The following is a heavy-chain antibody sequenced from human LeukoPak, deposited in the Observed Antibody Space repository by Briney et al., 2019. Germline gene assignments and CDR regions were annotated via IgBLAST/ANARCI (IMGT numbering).Heavy chain of an antibody. J-gene: IGHJ3*02. CDR3: ARDQGTNYFDSSVLDAFDI. CDR1: GGSISSYY. Sequence: SETLSLTCTVSGGSISSYYWSWIRQPPGKGLEWIGYIYTSGSTNYNPSLKSRVTISVDTSKNQFSLKLSSVTAADTAVYYCARDQGTNYFDSSVLDAFDIWGQGTMVTVSS. D-gene: IGHD3-22*01. CDR2: IYTSGST. V-gene: IGHV4-4*09.